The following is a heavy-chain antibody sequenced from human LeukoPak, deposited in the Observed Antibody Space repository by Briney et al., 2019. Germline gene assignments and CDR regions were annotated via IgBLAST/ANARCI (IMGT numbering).Heavy chain of an antibody. V-gene: IGHV3-33*06. Sequence: GGSLRLSCAASGFTFSSYGMHWVRQAPGKGLEWVAVRWYDGSNKYYADSAKGRCTISRENSKNTLYLQINSLRAEATAVYYCAKVEGTLWFGELVYSRQGTLVTVSS. J-gene: IGHJ4*02. CDR2: RWYDGSNK. CDR3: AKVEGTLWFGELVY. CDR1: GFTFSSYG. D-gene: IGHD3-10*01.